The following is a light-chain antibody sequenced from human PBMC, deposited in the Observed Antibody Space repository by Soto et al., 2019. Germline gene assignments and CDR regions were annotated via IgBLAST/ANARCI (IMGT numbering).Light chain of an antibody. CDR2: DAS. V-gene: IGKV3-11*01. Sequence: IVLTQSPATLSLSTGERATLSCRASQTISSYLLWYQQKPGQAPRLLIYDASNRATGIPARFSGSGSETDFTLTISSLEPEDFAVYYCQHRMNWPLTFGQGTRLEIK. J-gene: IGKJ5*01. CDR3: QHRMNWPLT. CDR1: QTISSY.